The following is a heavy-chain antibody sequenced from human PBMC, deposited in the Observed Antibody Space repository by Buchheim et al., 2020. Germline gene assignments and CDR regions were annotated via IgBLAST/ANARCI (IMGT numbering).Heavy chain of an antibody. CDR1: GFTFSNYA. V-gene: IGHV3-23*01. J-gene: IGHJ4*02. D-gene: IGHD6-13*01. CDR3: ANGRFSSTWYPDY. CDR2: ISCSGGDT. Sequence: EVQLLESGGGLVQPGGSLRLSCAASGFTFSNYAMSWVRQAPGKGLEWVSAISCSGGDTYYADSVKGRFTIPRDNSKNMPYLQMNSLRAEDTAVYFCANGRFSSTWYPDYWGQGTL.